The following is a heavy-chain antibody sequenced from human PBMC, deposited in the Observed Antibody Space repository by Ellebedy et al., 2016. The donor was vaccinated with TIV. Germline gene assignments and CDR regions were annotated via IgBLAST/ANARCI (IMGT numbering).Heavy chain of an antibody. J-gene: IGHJ4*02. V-gene: IGHV3-33*01. CDR3: ARDIGYPSGDFDY. CDR1: GFTFRRHG. D-gene: IGHD1-26*01. CDR2: IWYDGSDQ. Sequence: PGGSLRLSCAASGFTFRRHGMHWVRQAPGKGLEWVAVIWYDGSDQYYADSVKGRFTVSRDNSKNTLYLQMTSLRAEDTAVYYCARDIGYPSGDFDYWGQGTLVTVSS.